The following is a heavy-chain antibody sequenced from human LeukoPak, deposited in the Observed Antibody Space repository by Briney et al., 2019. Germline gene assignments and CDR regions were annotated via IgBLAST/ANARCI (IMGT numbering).Heavy chain of an antibody. CDR2: IYYSGST. CDR3: ARDLGCCSGGSCYPRWFDP. D-gene: IGHD2-15*01. V-gene: IGHV4-59*01. J-gene: IGHJ5*02. Sequence: SETLSLTCTVSGGSISSYYWSWIRQPPGKGLEWIGYIYYSGSTNYNPSLKSRVTISVDTSKNQFSLKLSSVTAADTAVYYCARDLGCCSGGSCYPRWFDPWGQGTLVTVSS. CDR1: GGSISSYY.